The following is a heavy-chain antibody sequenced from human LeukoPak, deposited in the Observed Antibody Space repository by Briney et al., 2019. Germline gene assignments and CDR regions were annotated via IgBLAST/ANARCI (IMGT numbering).Heavy chain of an antibody. V-gene: IGHV3-64*01. CDR1: GFTFSSYA. J-gene: IGHJ5*02. CDR2: ISTNGGST. CDR3: AKGYSSGWSGEMVQVPWFDP. D-gene: IGHD6-19*01. Sequence: GGSLRLSCAASGFTFSSYAMHWVRQAPGKGLEYVSAISTNGGSTYYANSVKGRFTISRDNSKNTLYLQMNSLRAEDTAVYYCAKGYSSGWSGEMVQVPWFDPWGQGTLVTVSS.